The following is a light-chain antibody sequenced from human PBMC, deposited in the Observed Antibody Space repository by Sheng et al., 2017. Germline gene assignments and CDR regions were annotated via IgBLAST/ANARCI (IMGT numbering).Light chain of an antibody. CDR1: SSNIGNNY. V-gene: IGLV1-47*01. CDR3: AAWDDSLSGYL. Sequence: QSVLTQPPSVSAAPGQKVTISCSGSSSNIGNNYVSWYQQFPGTAPKLLIYDNDQRPSGVPDRFSGSKSGTSASLAISGLRSEDEADYYCAAWDDSLSGYLFGTGAKVTVL. CDR2: DND. J-gene: IGLJ1*01.